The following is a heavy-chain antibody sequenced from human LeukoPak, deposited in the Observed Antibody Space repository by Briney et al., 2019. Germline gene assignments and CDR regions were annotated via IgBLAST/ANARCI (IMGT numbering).Heavy chain of an antibody. CDR1: VGTFSSYA. D-gene: IGHD6-19*01. Sequence: GASVKVSCKAAVGTFSSYAISWVRQAPGQGLEWMGGIIPIFVTANYAQKFQGRVTITADESTSTAYMELSSLRSEDTAVYYCARVREYSSGWYYFDYWGQGTLVTVSS. J-gene: IGHJ4*02. CDR2: IIPIFVTA. CDR3: ARVREYSSGWYYFDY. V-gene: IGHV1-69*13.